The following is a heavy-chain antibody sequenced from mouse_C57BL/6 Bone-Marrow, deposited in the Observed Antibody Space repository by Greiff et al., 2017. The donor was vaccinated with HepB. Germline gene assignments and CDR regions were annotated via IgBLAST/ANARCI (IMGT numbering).Heavy chain of an antibody. J-gene: IGHJ4*01. CDR3: VRHEAYGSSYYAMDY. CDR1: GFSFNTYA. V-gene: IGHV10-1*01. CDR2: IRSKSNNYAT. Sequence: EVKLVESGGGLVQPKGSLKLSCAASGFSFNTYAMNWVRQAPGKGLEWVARIRSKSNNYATYYADSVKDRFTISRDDSESMLYLQMNNLKTEDTAMYYCVRHEAYGSSYYAMDYWGQGTSVTVSS. D-gene: IGHD1-1*01.